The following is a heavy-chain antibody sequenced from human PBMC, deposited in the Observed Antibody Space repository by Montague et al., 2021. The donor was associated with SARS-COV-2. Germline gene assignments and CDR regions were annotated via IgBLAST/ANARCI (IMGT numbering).Heavy chain of an antibody. CDR2: IYYSATT. CDR3: ARLRRGTYYVSFDP. CDR1: GGSITNYF. V-gene: IGHV4-59*12. Sequence: SETLSLTCTVSGGSITNYFWIWIRQSPGRGLEWIGYIYYSATTNYNPSLKSRVTMSIDTSKNQFSLSLSSVTAADSAVYYCARLRRGTYYVSFDPWGQGALVSVSS. D-gene: IGHD1-26*01. J-gene: IGHJ5*02.